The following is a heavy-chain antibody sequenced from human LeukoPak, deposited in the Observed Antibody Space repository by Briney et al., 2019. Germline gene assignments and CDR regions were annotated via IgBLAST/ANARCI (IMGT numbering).Heavy chain of an antibody. CDR2: IYSGGNT. CDR3: AVGANYYGMDV. CDR1: GFTVSSNY. V-gene: IGHV3-66*01. J-gene: IGHJ6*02. Sequence: PGGSLRLSCAASGFTVSSNYMSWFRQAPGKGLEWVSVIYSGGNTYYADSVKGRFTISRDDSKNTLYLQMNSLRAEDTAVYFCAVGANYYGMDVWAKGPRSPSP. D-gene: IGHD3-10*01.